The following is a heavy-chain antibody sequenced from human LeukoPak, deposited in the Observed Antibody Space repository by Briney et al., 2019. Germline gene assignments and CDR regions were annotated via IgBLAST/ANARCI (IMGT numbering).Heavy chain of an antibody. Sequence: SGGSLRLSCAASGFTFSSYAMSWVRQAPGKGLEWVSAISARGGSTYYADSVKGRFTISRDNSKNTLYLQVNSLRAEDTAVYYCAKDPTVAGTAEYFQYWGQGTLVTVSS. CDR3: AKDPTVAGTAEYFQY. CDR1: GFTFSSYA. D-gene: IGHD6-19*01. J-gene: IGHJ1*01. CDR2: ISARGGST. V-gene: IGHV3-23*01.